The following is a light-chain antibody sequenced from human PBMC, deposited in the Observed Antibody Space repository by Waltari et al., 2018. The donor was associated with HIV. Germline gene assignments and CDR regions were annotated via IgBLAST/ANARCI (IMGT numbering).Light chain of an antibody. CDR1: SSDVGSYNL. CDR2: EVS. V-gene: IGLV2-23*02. CDR3: CSYAGSSTFYWV. Sequence: QSALTQPASVSGSPGQSITISCTGTSSDVGSYNLVSWYQQHPGKAPKLMIYEVSKRPSGVSNRFSGSKSGNTASLTISGLQAEDEADYYCCSYAGSSTFYWVFGGGTKLTVL. J-gene: IGLJ3*02.